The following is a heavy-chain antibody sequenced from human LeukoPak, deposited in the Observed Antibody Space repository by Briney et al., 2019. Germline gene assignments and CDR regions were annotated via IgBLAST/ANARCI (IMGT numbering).Heavy chain of an antibody. CDR2: INHSGNT. D-gene: IGHD6-13*01. V-gene: IGHV4-34*01. J-gene: IGHJ5*02. Sequence: PSETLSLTCAVYGGSFSGYYWNWIRQPPGEGLEWIGEINHSGNTNYNPSLKSRVTMSVDTSKNQFSLRLSSVTAADTAVYYCARGRGARSSRWYNWFDPWGQGTLVTASS. CDR3: ARGRGARSSRWYNWFDP. CDR1: GGSFSGYY.